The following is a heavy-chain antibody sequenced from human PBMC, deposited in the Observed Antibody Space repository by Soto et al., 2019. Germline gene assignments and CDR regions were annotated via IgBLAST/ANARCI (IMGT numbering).Heavy chain of an antibody. D-gene: IGHD2-15*01. CDR3: ARDPYCSGGSCYTGWFDP. Sequence: EVQLVESGGGLVKPGGSLRLSCAASGFTFSSYSMNWVRQAPGKGLEWVSSISSSSSYIYYADSVKARFTISRDNAKNSLYLQMNSLRAEDTAVYYCARDPYCSGGSCYTGWFDPWGQGTLVTVSS. CDR1: GFTFSSYS. J-gene: IGHJ5*02. V-gene: IGHV3-21*01. CDR2: ISSSSSYI.